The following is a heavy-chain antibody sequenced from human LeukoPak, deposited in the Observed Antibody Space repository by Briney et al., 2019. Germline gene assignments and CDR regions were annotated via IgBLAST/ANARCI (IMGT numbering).Heavy chain of an antibody. CDR1: GGTFSSYA. D-gene: IGHD6-13*01. V-gene: IGHV1-69*04. Sequence: ASVKVSCKASGGTFSSYAISWVRQAPGQGLEWMGRIIPILGIANYAQKFQGRVTITADKSTSTAYMELNSLRSEDTAVYYCARDLAAAGTSIIGYWGQGTLVTVSS. CDR2: IIPILGIA. CDR3: ARDLAAAGTSIIGY. J-gene: IGHJ4*02.